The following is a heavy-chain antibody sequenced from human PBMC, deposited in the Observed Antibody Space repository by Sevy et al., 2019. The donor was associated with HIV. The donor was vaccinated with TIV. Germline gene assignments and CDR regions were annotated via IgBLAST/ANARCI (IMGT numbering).Heavy chain of an antibody. V-gene: IGHV3-11*06. J-gene: IGHJ4*02. CDR2: ISSGSSYT. Sequence: GGSLRLSCAASGFTFSDYYMSWIRQAPGKGLEWVSYISSGSSYTNYADSVKGRFTISRDNAKNSLYLQLHSLSAEDTAIYYCARDRRNYGGQYFDYWGQGPPVTVSS. CDR3: ARDRRNYGGQYFDY. CDR1: GFTFSDYY. D-gene: IGHD4-17*01.